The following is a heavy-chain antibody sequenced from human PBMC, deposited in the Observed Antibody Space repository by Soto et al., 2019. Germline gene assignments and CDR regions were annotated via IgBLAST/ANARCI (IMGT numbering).Heavy chain of an antibody. CDR2: IYYSGST. D-gene: IGHD2-2*01. CDR1: GGSISSSSYY. J-gene: IGHJ6*02. Sequence: SETLSLTCTVSGGSISSSSYYWGWIRQPPGKGLEWIGSIYYSGSTYYNPSLKSRVTISVDTSKNQFSLKLSSVTAADTAVYYCARLVVPAARRAKNYYYGMDVWGQGTTVTVSS. V-gene: IGHV4-39*01. CDR3: ARLVVPAARRAKNYYYGMDV.